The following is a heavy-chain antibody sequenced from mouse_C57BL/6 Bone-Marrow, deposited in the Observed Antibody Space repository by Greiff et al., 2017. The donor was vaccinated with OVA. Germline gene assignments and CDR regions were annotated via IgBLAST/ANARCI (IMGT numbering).Heavy chain of an antibody. CDR3: ARNGGSSLYYYAMDY. Sequence: VQLQQPGAELVRPGSSVKLSCKASGYTFTSYWMDWVKQRPGQGLEWIGNIYPSDSETHYNQKFKDKATLTVDKSSSTAYMQLSSLTSEDSAVYYCARNGGSSLYYYAMDYWGQGTSVTVSS. J-gene: IGHJ4*01. CDR1: GYTFTSYW. V-gene: IGHV1-61*01. CDR2: IYPSDSET. D-gene: IGHD1-1*01.